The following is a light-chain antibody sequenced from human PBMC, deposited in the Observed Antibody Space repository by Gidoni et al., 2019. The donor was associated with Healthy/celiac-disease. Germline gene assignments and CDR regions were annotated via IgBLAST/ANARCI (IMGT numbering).Light chain of an antibody. CDR3: QQYNSYPLT. Sequence: DIQMIQSPSTVSASVGDRVTITCRARQSISSWLAWYQQKPGQAPKRLIYKASSLESGVPSRFSGSGSGTEFTLTISSLQPDDFATYYCQQYNSYPLTFGGGTKVEIK. CDR2: KAS. V-gene: IGKV1-5*03. CDR1: QSISSW. J-gene: IGKJ4*01.